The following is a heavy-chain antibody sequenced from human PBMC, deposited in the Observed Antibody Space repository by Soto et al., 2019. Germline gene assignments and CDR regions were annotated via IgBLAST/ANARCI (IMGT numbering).Heavy chain of an antibody. CDR1: GYTFTDYY. J-gene: IGHJ3*02. CDR3: ARDSSYSGYNFHAFDI. V-gene: IGHV1-2*02. D-gene: IGHD5-12*01. CDR2: INPNNGGT. Sequence: ASVKGSCKASGYTFTDYYLHWVRQAPGQGLEWMGWINPNNGGTVSSQKFQGRVTVTRDTSITTAYMELIRVTSDDTAVYWCARDSSYSGYNFHAFDIWGQGTLVTVSS.